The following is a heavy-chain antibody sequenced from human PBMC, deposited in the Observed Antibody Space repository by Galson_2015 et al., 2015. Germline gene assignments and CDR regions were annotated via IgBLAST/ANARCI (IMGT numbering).Heavy chain of an antibody. CDR1: GDSVSSNSAA. V-gene: IGHV6-1*01. J-gene: IGHJ6*03. CDR3: ARAQVRPFGYYYYMDV. D-gene: IGHD1-1*01. CDR2: TYYRSKWYN. Sequence: CAISGDSVSSNSAAWNWIRQSPSRGLEWLGRTYYRSKWYNDYAVSVKSRITISPDTSKNQFSLQLNSVTPEDTAVYYCARAQVRPFGYYYYMDVWGKGTTVTVSS.